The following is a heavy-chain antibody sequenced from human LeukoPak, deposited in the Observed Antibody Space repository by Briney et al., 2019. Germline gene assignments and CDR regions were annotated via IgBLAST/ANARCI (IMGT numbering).Heavy chain of an antibody. J-gene: IGHJ5*02. V-gene: IGHV1-69*05. CDR2: IIPIFGTA. CDR1: GGTFSSYA. CDR3: ARGSYSSSWSPRYNSFDP. D-gene: IGHD6-13*01. Sequence: GASVKVSCKASGGTFSSYAISWVRQAPGQGLEWMGGIIPIFGTANYAQKFQGRVTITTDESTSTAYMELSSLRSEDTAVYYCARGSYSSSWSPRYNSFDPWGQGTLVTVSS.